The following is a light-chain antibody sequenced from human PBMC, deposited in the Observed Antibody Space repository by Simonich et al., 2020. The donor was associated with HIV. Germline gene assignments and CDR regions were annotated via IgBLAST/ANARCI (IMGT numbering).Light chain of an antibody. CDR3: SSYTSSSTYV. CDR1: SSDVGTYIY. CDR2: DVS. J-gene: IGLJ1*01. Sequence: QSALTQPASVSGSPGQSITISFTGTSSDVGTYIYVSWYQQPPGKAPKLMIYDVSQRPAGVSNRFSGSKSGNTASLTISGLQAEDEADYYCSSYTSSSTYVFGTGTKVTVL. V-gene: IGLV2-14*03.